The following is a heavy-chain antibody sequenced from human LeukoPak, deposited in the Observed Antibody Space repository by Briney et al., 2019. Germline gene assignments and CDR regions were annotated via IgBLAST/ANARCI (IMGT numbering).Heavy chain of an antibody. CDR2: ISSSSSYI. CDR3: ARDRVVGATTG. Sequence: GGSLRLSCAASGFTFSSYSMNWVRQAPGKGLEWVSSISSSSSYIYYADSVKGRFTISRDNAKNSLYLQKNSLRAEDTAVYYCARDRVVGATTGWGQGTLVTVSS. V-gene: IGHV3-21*01. CDR1: GFTFSSYS. D-gene: IGHD1-26*01. J-gene: IGHJ4*02.